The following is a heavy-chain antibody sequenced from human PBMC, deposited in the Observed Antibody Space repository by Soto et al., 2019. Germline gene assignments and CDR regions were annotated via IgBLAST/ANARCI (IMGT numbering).Heavy chain of an antibody. V-gene: IGHV4-34*01. CDR2: INHSGST. J-gene: IGHJ4*02. CDR1: GGSFSGYY. Sequence: QVQLQQWGAGLLKPSKTLSLTCAVYGGSFSGYYWSWIRQPPGKGLEWIGEINHSGSTNYNPSLKSRVTISVDTSKNQFSLKLSSVTAADTAVYYCARIQLWFHYFDYWGQGTLVTVSS. D-gene: IGHD5-18*01. CDR3: ARIQLWFHYFDY.